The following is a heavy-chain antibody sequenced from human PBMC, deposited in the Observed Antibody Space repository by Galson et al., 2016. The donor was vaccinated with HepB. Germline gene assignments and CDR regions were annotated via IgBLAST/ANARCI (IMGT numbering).Heavy chain of an antibody. Sequence: SLRLSCAVSGLSINSNYMTWVRQAPGKGLEWVSFLYSSGNTYYADSVKGRFTFSRDNSKNKLYLQMTSLTVDDTAVYYCARQDFAGVYFDYWGQGTLVTVSS. CDR2: LYSSGNT. V-gene: IGHV3-66*04. D-gene: IGHD7-27*01. J-gene: IGHJ4*02. CDR1: GLSINSNY. CDR3: ARQDFAGVYFDY.